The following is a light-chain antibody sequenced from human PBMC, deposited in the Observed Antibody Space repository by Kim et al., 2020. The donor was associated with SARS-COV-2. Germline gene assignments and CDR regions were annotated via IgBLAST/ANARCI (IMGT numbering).Light chain of an antibody. J-gene: IGKJ1*01. CDR3: QQYGTSPWT. CDR1: QSVRGTY. V-gene: IGKV3-20*01. CDR2: DVS. Sequence: PGDRATLSCRASQSVRGTYLGWYQQRPGQVPRLLIYDVSKRVTGIPDRFSGSGSGTDFTLTISRLEPEDFAVYYCQQYGTSPWTFGQGTKVEIK.